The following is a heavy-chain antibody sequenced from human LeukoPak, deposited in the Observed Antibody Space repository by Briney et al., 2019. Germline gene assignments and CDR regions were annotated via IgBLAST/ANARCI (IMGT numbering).Heavy chain of an antibody. J-gene: IGHJ3*02. D-gene: IGHD2-2*01. V-gene: IGHV5-51*01. CDR2: IFPGDSDT. Sequence: GESLKISCKGSGYSFTSYWIGWVRQMPGKGLEWMGIIFPGDSDTRYSPSFQGQVTISADKSINTAYLQWSSLKASDTAMYYCARRPYCSSTSCYLAFHIWGQGTMVTVSS. CDR1: GYSFTSYW. CDR3: ARRPYCSSTSCYLAFHI.